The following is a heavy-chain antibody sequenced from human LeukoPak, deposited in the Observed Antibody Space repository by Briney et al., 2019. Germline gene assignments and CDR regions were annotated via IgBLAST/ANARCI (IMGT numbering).Heavy chain of an antibody. CDR3: ARELYGSGSYYNSGFDY. CDR1: GYTFTSYG. J-gene: IGHJ4*02. D-gene: IGHD3-10*01. CDR2: ISAYNGNT. V-gene: IGHV1-18*01. Sequence: GASVEVSCKASGYTFTSYGISWVRQAPGQGLEGTGWISAYNGNTNYAQKLQGRVTMTTDTSTSTAYMELRSLRSDDTAVYYCARELYGSGSYYNSGFDYWGQGTLVTVSS.